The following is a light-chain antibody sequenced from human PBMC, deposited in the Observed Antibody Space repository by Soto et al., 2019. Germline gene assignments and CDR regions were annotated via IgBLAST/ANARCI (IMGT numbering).Light chain of an antibody. CDR2: GTS. CDR3: QQFGTSTSTYT. CDR1: QSVSSSY. J-gene: IGKJ2*01. Sequence: EIVLTQSPGTLSLSPWERATLSCRATQSVSSSYLAWYQQKHGQAPRRLIYGTSTRATGIPDRFSGSGSGTDFTLTISRLEPEDFAVDYCQQFGTSTSTYTFGQGTKLEI. V-gene: IGKV3-20*01.